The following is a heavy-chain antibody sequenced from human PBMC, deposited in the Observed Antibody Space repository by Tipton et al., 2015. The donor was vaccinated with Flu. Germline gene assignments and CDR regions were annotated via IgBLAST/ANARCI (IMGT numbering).Heavy chain of an antibody. J-gene: IGHJ3*01. CDR3: ARISPHATVTNDAFDV. V-gene: IGHV4-4*07. D-gene: IGHD4-11*01. CDR2: IYTSGIT. CDR1: GDSINSDYY. Sequence: TLSLTCTVSGDSINSDYYWGWIRQPAGKGLEWIGRIYTSGITRYNPSLKSRVTMSVDASENHFSLRLNSLTAADTAVYYCARISPHATVTNDAFDVWGQGTAVTVSS.